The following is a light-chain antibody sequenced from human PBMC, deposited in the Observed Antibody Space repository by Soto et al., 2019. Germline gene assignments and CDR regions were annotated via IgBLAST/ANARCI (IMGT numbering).Light chain of an antibody. CDR2: DAS. Sequence: DIQMTQSPSTLSASVGDRVTITCRASQSISNWLAWYHQKPGKAPKLLIYDASTLETGVPSRFSGSGSGTEFTLTITSLQPDDYATYYCQQYSSYLYSFGQGSK. V-gene: IGKV1-5*01. J-gene: IGKJ2*01. CDR1: QSISNW. CDR3: QQYSSYLYS.